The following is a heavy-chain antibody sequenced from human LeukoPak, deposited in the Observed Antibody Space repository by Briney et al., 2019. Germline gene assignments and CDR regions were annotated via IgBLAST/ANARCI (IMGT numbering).Heavy chain of an antibody. Sequence: SETLSLTCAVYGGSYSEFWWTWIRQSPGKGLEWIGEVNHSGRTNYNPSLKSRVSISVDRSKKQFSLKLTSVTAADTALYYCARVGYSSSGNYYNDRGAFDYWGQGTLVTVSS. V-gene: IGHV4-34*01. CDR1: GGSYSEFW. CDR2: VNHSGRT. J-gene: IGHJ4*02. D-gene: IGHD3-10*01. CDR3: ARVGYSSSGNYYNDRGAFDY.